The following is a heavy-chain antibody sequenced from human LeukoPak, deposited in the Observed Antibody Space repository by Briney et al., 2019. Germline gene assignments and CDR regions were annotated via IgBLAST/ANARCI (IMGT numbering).Heavy chain of an antibody. Sequence: SETLSLTCAVYGGSFSGYYWSWIRQPPGKGLEWIGEINHSGSTNYNPSLKSRVTISVDTSKNQFSLKLSSVTAADTAVYYCARKPRLNYDFWSGYYGYYYYGMDVWGQGTTVTVSS. J-gene: IGHJ6*02. CDR1: GGSFSGYY. V-gene: IGHV4-34*01. CDR3: ARKPRLNYDFWSGYYGYYYYGMDV. CDR2: INHSGST. D-gene: IGHD3-3*01.